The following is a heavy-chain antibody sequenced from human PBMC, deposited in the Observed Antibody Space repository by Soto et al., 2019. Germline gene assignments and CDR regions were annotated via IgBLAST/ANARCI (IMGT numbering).Heavy chain of an antibody. CDR3: ARGGFTSDYRSGRERH. CDR2: INPNSGGT. V-gene: IGHV1-2*02. J-gene: IGHJ1*01. Sequence: ASVKVSCKASGYTFTGYDMHWVRQAPVQGLEWMGWINPNSGGTNYAQKFQGRVTMTRDTSISTAYMELSRLRSDDTAVYYCARGGFTSDYRSGRERHWGQGTLVTVSS. D-gene: IGHD3-10*01. CDR1: GYTFTGYD.